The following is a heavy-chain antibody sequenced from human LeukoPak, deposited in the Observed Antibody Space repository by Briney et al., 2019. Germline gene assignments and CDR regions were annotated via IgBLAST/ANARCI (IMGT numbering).Heavy chain of an antibody. CDR3: ARHSITMVRGVIIPVNWFDP. J-gene: IGHJ5*02. Sequence: SETLSLTCTVSGGSISSSSYYWGWIRQPPGKGLEWIGSIYYSGSTYYNPSLKSRPTISVDTSKNQFSLKLSSVTAADTAVYYCARHSITMVRGVIIPVNWFDPWGQGTLVTVSS. V-gene: IGHV4-39*01. CDR1: GGSISSSSYY. CDR2: IYYSGST. D-gene: IGHD3-10*01.